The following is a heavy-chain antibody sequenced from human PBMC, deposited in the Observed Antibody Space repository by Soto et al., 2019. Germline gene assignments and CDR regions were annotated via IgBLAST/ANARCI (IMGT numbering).Heavy chain of an antibody. CDR2: INPNSGGT. Sequence: ASVKVSCKASGYTFTGYYMHWVRQAPGQGLEWMGWINPNSGGTNYAQKFQGWVTMTRDTSISTAYMELSRLRSDDTAVYYCARACRPPEGLNYYYYYMDVWGKGTTVTVSS. V-gene: IGHV1-2*04. J-gene: IGHJ6*03. CDR1: GYTFTGYY. CDR3: ARACRPPEGLNYYYYYMDV.